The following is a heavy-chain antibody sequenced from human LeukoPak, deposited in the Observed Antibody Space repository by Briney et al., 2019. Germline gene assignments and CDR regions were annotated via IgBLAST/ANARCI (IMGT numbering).Heavy chain of an antibody. CDR1: GGSISSYY. CDR2: IYYSGST. J-gene: IGHJ4*02. V-gene: IGHV4-59*12. Sequence: SETLSLTCTVSGGSISSYYWSWIRQPPGKGLEWIGYIYYSGSTYYNPSLKSRVTISVDTSKNQFSLKLSSVTAADTAVYYCARGVVVPAAIVDYWGQGTLVTVSS. D-gene: IGHD2-2*01. CDR3: ARGVVVPAAIVDY.